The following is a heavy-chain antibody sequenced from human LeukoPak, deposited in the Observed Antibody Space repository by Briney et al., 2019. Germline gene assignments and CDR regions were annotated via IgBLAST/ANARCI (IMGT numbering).Heavy chain of an antibody. CDR1: GESFRRYY. J-gene: IGHJ4*02. Sequence: SETLSLTRAVYGESFRRYYWHWIRQPPAKGLEWIGEINHSGSTTNHNPSLKSRVTMSVDTSKNQFSPKMTSVTAADTAVYYCARKSGYARDYWGQGTLVIVSS. D-gene: IGHD5-12*01. V-gene: IGHV4-34*01. CDR2: INHSGSTT. CDR3: ARKSGYARDY.